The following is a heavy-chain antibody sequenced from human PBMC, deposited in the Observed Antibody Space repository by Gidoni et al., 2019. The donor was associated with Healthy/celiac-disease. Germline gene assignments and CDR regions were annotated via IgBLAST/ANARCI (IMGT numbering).Heavy chain of an antibody. Sequence: QVQLVQSGAEVKKPGASVKVSCKASGYPFTNYYMHWVRQAPGHGLEWMGIINPSGGSTSYPQKLQGRVTMTRDTSTSTVYMELSSLRSEDTAVYYCARLNCGGDCPLDYWGQGTLVTVSS. CDR2: INPSGGST. J-gene: IGHJ4*02. CDR1: GYPFTNYY. V-gene: IGHV1-46*04. CDR3: ARLNCGGDCPLDY. D-gene: IGHD2-21*02.